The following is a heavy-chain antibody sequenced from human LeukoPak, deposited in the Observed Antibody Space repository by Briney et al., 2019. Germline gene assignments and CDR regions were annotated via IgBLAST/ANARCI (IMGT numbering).Heavy chain of an antibody. V-gene: IGHV3-23*01. Sequence: GGSLRLSCAASGFTFSNYAMSWVRQAPGKGLEWVSAISGSGGSTYYADSVKGRFTISRDNSKNTLYLQMNSLSAEDTAVYYCAKDGMYSSSSSYYFDYWGQGTLVTVSS. CDR3: AKDGMYSSSSSYYFDY. CDR1: GFTFSNYA. J-gene: IGHJ4*02. CDR2: ISGSGGST. D-gene: IGHD6-6*01.